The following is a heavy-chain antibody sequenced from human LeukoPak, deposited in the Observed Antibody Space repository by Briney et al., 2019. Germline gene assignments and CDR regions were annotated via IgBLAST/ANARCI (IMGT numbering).Heavy chain of an antibody. CDR2: ISYDGRNK. J-gene: IGHJ4*02. CDR1: GFTFSNYA. CDR3: AKDYYDSSGYWGEND. D-gene: IGHD3-22*01. V-gene: IGHV3-30*04. Sequence: PGRSLRLSCAASGFTFSNYAMHWVRQAPGKGLEWVAVISYDGRNKQYADSAKGRFTISRDNSKNTLYLQMNNLRAEDTAVYYCAKDYYDSSGYWGENDWGQGTLVTVS.